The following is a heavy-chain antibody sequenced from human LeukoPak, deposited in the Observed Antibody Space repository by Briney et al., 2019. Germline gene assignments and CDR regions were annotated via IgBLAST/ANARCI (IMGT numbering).Heavy chain of an antibody. CDR1: NYSFTSYG. V-gene: IGHV1-18*01. J-gene: IGHJ4*02. Sequence: ASVKVSCKASNYSFTSYGISWVRQAPGQGLEWMGWISAYNGNTNYAQKLQGRVTMTTDTSTSTAYMELRSLRSDDTAVYYCARDIGITMVRGVPDYWGQGTLVTVSS. D-gene: IGHD3-10*01. CDR3: ARDIGITMVRGVPDY. CDR2: ISAYNGNT.